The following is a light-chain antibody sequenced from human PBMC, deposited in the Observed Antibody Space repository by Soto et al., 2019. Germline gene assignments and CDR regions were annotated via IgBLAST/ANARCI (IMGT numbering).Light chain of an antibody. CDR1: QSVSSY. CDR2: DAS. Sequence: EIVLTQSPATLSLSPGERATLSCRASQSVSSYLAWYQQKPGQAPRLLIYDASNRATGIPDRFSGSGSGTDFTLTISRLEPEDFAVYYCHQYDSIVQTFGQGTKVDIK. V-gene: IGKV3-11*01. J-gene: IGKJ1*01. CDR3: HQYDSIVQT.